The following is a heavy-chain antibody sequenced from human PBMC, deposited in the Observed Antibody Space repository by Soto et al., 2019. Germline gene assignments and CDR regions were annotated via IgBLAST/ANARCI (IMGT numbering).Heavy chain of an antibody. D-gene: IGHD6-13*01. CDR3: ARDAPTIAAQDDY. CDR2: ISAYNGNT. Sequence: GASVKVSCKASGYTFTSYCITWVRQAPGQGLEWMGWISAYNGNTNYAEKLQGRVTMTTDTSTSIAYMELRSLRSDDTAVYYCARDAPTIAAQDDYWGQGTLVTVSS. CDR1: GYTFTSYC. J-gene: IGHJ4*02. V-gene: IGHV1-18*01.